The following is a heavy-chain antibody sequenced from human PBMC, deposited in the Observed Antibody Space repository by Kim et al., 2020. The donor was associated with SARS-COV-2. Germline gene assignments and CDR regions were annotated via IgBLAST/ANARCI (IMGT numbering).Heavy chain of an antibody. CDR3: ARGGYCSGPTCRPDLYFFGLDV. Sequence: ASVKVSCKALGYSFSSYAVSWVRQAPGQGLEWMGWINTNSGSPTYVQGFTGRFVFSLDTSVSTTYLQISSLTAEDTGVYYCARGGYCSGPTCRPDLYFFGLDVWGQGTTVTVSS. V-gene: IGHV7-4-1*02. D-gene: IGHD2-15*01. J-gene: IGHJ6*02. CDR1: GYSFSSYA. CDR2: INTNSGSP.